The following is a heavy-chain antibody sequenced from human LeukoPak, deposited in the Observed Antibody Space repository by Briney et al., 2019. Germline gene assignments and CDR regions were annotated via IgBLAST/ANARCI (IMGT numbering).Heavy chain of an antibody. CDR3: ARGVPLHYYDSSGYYPFDY. D-gene: IGHD3-22*01. Sequence: GTSVKVSCKASGYTFTSYAMNWVRQAPGQGLEWMGWINTNTGNPTYAQGFTGRFIFSLDTSVSTAYLQISSLKAEDTAVYYCARGVPLHYYDSSGYYPFDYWGQGTLVTVSS. CDR1: GYTFTSYA. J-gene: IGHJ4*02. CDR2: INTNTGNP. V-gene: IGHV7-4-1*02.